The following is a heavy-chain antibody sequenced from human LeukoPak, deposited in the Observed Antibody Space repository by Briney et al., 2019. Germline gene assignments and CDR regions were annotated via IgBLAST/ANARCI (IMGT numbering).Heavy chain of an antibody. CDR1: GGSVSSGTYS. CDR3: ARDSYGDPQYWYFDL. CDR2: IFYTGSA. V-gene: IGHV4-61*01. Sequence: PSETLSLTCTVSGGSVSSGTYSWSWIRQPPGKGLEWIGHIFYTGSANYNPSLKSRVTISVDTSKNQFFLKLSSVTAADTAVYYCARDSYGDPQYWYFDLWGRGTLVTVSS. D-gene: IGHD4-17*01. J-gene: IGHJ2*01.